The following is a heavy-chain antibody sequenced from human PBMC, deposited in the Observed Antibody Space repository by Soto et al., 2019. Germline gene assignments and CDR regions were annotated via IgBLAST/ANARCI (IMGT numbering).Heavy chain of an antibody. CDR1: GGSFSNYY. D-gene: IGHD3-10*01. V-gene: IGHV4-34*01. Sequence: QVQLQQWGAEVLKPSEHLYLTCVVNGGSFSNYYWTWIRQPPGTGLEWIGEINDSGLTDSNPSLESRVTISVDMSKNQFSIMVNSVTAADTAVYHCARGRSSVPDRRGIGSYGLDVWGQGTTVTVSS. CDR3: ARGRSSVPDRRGIGSYGLDV. CDR2: INDSGLT. J-gene: IGHJ6*02.